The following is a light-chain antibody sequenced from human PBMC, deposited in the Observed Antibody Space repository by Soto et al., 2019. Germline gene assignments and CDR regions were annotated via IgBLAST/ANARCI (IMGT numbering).Light chain of an antibody. CDR2: GNS. CDR3: QSYDGSLSGGV. V-gene: IGLV1-40*01. J-gene: IGLJ3*02. CDR1: SSKIGAGYD. Sequence: QSVLTQPPSVSGAPGQRVTISCTGSSSKIGAGYDVHWYQQLPGTAPKLLIYGNSNRTSGVPDRFSGSKTGTAASLAITGLQAEDEADYYGQSYDGSLSGGVFGGGTKLTVL.